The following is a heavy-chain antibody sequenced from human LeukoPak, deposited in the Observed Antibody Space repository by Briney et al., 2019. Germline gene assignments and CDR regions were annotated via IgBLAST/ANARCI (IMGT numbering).Heavy chain of an antibody. CDR2: IYYSGST. Sequence: SQTLSLTCTVSSGSISSGNYYWSWIRQPPGKGLEWIGYIYYSGSTYYNPSLRSRVTISVDTSKNQFSLNLSSVTAADTAVYFCARAGGNYYCWFDPSRQGTLVTVSS. CDR3: ARAGGNYYCWFDP. D-gene: IGHD1-26*01. CDR1: SGSISSGNYY. J-gene: IGHJ5*02. V-gene: IGHV4-30-4*08.